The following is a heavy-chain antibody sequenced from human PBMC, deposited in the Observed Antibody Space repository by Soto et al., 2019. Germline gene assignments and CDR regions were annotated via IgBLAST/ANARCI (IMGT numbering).Heavy chain of an antibody. D-gene: IGHD5-18*01. CDR3: ANDRPRYLVKAMAIDY. V-gene: IGHV3-48*01. CDR1: GFTFSSYS. CDR2: ISSSSSTI. J-gene: IGHJ4*02. Sequence: GGSLRLSCAASGFTFSSYSMNWVRQAPGKGLEWVSYISSSSSTIYYADSVKGRFTISRDNSKNPLYLQMNSLRAEDTAVYYCANDRPRYLVKAMAIDYRGQRTLVTVSS.